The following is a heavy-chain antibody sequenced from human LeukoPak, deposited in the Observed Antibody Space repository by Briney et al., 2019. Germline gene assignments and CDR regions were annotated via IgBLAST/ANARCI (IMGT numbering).Heavy chain of an antibody. CDR2: INTDGGTT. CDR3: ARDTSRTMDV. V-gene: IGHV3-74*01. CDR1: GFTFSGYW. Sequence: GGSLRLSCAASGFTFSGYWMHWVRQAPGKGLVWVSIINTDGGTTRYADSVKGRFTISRDNAKNTLYLQINSPRVEDTAVYFCARDTSRTMDVWGQGTTVTV. J-gene: IGHJ6*02. D-gene: IGHD2/OR15-2a*01.